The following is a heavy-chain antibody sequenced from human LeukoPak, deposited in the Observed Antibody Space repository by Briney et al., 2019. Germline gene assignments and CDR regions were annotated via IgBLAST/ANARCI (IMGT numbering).Heavy chain of an antibody. Sequence: PGGSLRLSCAASGFTFSSYSMNWVRQAPGKGLEWVSSISSSSSYIYYADSVKGRFTISRDNAKNSLYLQMSSLRAEDTAVYYCARASGAARENKPNWFDPWGQGTLVTVSS. CDR2: ISSSSSYI. V-gene: IGHV3-21*01. J-gene: IGHJ5*02. D-gene: IGHD6-6*01. CDR3: ARASGAARENKPNWFDP. CDR1: GFTFSSYS.